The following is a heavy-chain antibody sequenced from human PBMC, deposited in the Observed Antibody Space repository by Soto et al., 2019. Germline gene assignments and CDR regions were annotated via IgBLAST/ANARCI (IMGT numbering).Heavy chain of an antibody. CDR3: ARLNVLLWFGELNSVLNWFDP. J-gene: IGHJ5*02. D-gene: IGHD3-10*01. V-gene: IGHV4-59*01. CDR1: GGSISSYY. CDR2: IYYSGST. Sequence: SETLSLTCTVSGGSISSYYWSWIRQPPGKGLEWIGYIYYSGSTNYNPSLKSRVTISVDTSKNQFALKLSSVTAADTAVYYCARLNVLLWFGELNSVLNWFDPWGQGTLVTVSS.